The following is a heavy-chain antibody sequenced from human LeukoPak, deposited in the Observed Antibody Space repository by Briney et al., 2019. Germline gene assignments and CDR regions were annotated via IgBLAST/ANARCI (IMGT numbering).Heavy chain of an antibody. CDR2: INPNSGGT. CDR3: ARSRRRYCSGGSCYSY. Sequence: GASVKVSCKASGYTFTGYYIHWVRQAPGQGLEWMGWINPNSGGTNYAQKFQGRVTMTRDTSISTAYMELSRLRSEDTAVYYCARSRRRYCSGGSCYSYWGQGTLVTVSS. J-gene: IGHJ4*02. CDR1: GYTFTGYY. D-gene: IGHD2-15*01. V-gene: IGHV1-2*02.